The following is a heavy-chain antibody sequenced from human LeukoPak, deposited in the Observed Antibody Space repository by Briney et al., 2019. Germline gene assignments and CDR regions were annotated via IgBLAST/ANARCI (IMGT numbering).Heavy chain of an antibody. CDR3: ARVRGGRSWYYYGMDV. CDR2: ISYDGDNE. D-gene: IGHD3-16*01. CDR1: GFTYSSYT. V-gene: IGHV3-30-3*01. J-gene: IGHJ6*02. Sequence: PGGSLRLSCAASGFTYSSYTRSWVRQAPGKGLEWVAVISYDGDNEYYTDSVKGQFTISRDNSKDRLYLQMNSLRPEDTAMYYCARVRGGRSWYYYGMDVWGRGTTVTVSS.